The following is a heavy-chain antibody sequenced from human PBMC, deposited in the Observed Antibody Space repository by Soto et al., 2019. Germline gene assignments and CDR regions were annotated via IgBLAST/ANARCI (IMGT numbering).Heavy chain of an antibody. D-gene: IGHD2-21*02. V-gene: IGHV4-39*01. Sequence: QLLESGPGLVKPSETLSLTCTVSGGSISSSSYYWGWIRQPPGKGLEWIGSIYYSGSTYYNPSLKSRVTISVDTSKNQFSLKLSSVTAADTAVYYCARRLLLAGDPYYFDYWGQGTLVTVSS. J-gene: IGHJ4*02. CDR3: ARRLLLAGDPYYFDY. CDR2: IYYSGST. CDR1: GGSISSSSYY.